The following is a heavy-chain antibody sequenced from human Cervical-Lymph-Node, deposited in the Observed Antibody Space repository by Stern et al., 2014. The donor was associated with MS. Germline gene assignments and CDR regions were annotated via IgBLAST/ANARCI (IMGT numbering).Heavy chain of an antibody. CDR3: VRDYFDTSTYITRPDY. D-gene: IGHD3-22*01. V-gene: IGHV1-46*01. CDR2: IKPSGGTT. CDR1: GYPFTTYD. Sequence: VQLLESGAEVKQPGASVKVSCKASGYPFTTYDMHWVRQAPGQGFEWVGIIKPSGGTTTYAQKFQGRVTMTRDTSTSTVYMELRSLTSEDTAVYYCVRDYFDTSTYITRPDYWGQGTLVTVSS. J-gene: IGHJ4*02.